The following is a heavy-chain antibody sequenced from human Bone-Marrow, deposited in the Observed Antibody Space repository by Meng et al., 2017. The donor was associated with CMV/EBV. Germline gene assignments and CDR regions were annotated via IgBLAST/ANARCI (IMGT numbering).Heavy chain of an antibody. CDR1: GGAVSSGSYY. J-gene: IGHJ5*02. Sequence: GSLRLSCTVSGGAVSSGSYYWSWIRQPPGKGLEWIGYIYYSGSTNYNPSLKSRVTISVDTSKNQFSLKLSSVTAADTAVYYCARGRIGPLVWFDPWGQGTLVTVSS. V-gene: IGHV4-61*01. D-gene: IGHD2-15*01. CDR3: ARGRIGPLVWFDP. CDR2: IYYSGST.